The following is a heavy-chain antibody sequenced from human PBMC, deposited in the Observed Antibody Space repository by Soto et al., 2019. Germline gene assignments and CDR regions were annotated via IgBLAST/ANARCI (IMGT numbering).Heavy chain of an antibody. D-gene: IGHD4-17*01. CDR3: ARAFPSSPATVTTPRTGDAFDI. Sequence: SETLSLTCAVYGGSFSGYYWSWIRQPPGKGLEWIGEINHSGSTNYNPSLKSRVTISVDTSKNQFSLKLSSVTAADTAVYYCARAFPSSPATVTTPRTGDAFDIWGQGTMVTVSS. V-gene: IGHV4-34*01. CDR1: GGSFSGYY. CDR2: INHSGST. J-gene: IGHJ3*02.